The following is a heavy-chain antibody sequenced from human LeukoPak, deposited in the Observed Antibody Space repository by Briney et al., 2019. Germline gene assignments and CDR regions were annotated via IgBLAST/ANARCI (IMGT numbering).Heavy chain of an antibody. V-gene: IGHV4-39*07. CDR3: AREVRAARSYSDY. CDR2: IYYSGST. J-gene: IGHJ4*02. Sequence: SETLSLTCTVSGGSISSSSYYWGWIRQPPGKGLEWIGSIYYSGSTYYNPPLKSRVTISVDTSKNQFSLKLSSVTAADTAVYYCAREVRAARSYSDYRGQGTLVTVSS. CDR1: GGSISSSSYY. D-gene: IGHD6-6*01.